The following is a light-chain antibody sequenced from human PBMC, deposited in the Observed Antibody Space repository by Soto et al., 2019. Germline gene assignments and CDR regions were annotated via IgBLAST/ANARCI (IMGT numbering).Light chain of an antibody. CDR3: SSYTSSSTRV. CDR1: SSDVGGYNY. CDR2: DVS. Sequence: QSVLTQPASVSGSHGQSISISCTETSSDVGGYNYVSWYQQHPGKAPKLMIYDVSNRPSGVSNRFSGSKSGNTASLTIPGLQAEDEADYYCSSYTSSSTRVFGTGTKVTVL. V-gene: IGLV2-14*01. J-gene: IGLJ1*01.